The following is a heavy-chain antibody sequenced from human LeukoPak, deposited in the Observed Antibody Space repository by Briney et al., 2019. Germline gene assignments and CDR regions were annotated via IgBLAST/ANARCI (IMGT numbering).Heavy chain of an antibody. J-gene: IGHJ4*02. V-gene: IGHV3-7*01. CDR2: IKQDGSEK. Sequence: PGGSLRLSCEGSGFSFSSYWMTWIRQAPGKGLEWVANIKQDGSEKYYVDSVKGRFTISRDNAKNSLYLQMNSLRAEDTALYYCARRAGAYSHPYDYWGQGTLVTVSS. D-gene: IGHD4/OR15-4a*01. CDR3: ARRAGAYSHPYDY. CDR1: GFSFSSYW.